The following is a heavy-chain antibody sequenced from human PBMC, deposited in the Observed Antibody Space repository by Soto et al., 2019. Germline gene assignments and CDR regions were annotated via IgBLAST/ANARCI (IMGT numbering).Heavy chain of an antibody. CDR2: IYYSGST. V-gene: IGHV4-39*01. CDR3: GSLWIIGINNAYGEDADY. D-gene: IGHD4-17*01. CDR1: GGSISSTTYS. J-gene: IGHJ4*02. Sequence: SETLSLTCTVSGGSISSTTYSWGWIRQPPGKGLEWIGSIYYSGSTYYNSSLKRRVTISVDTSKNQFSLKLSSVTAADTAVYYCGSLWIIGINNAYGEDADYWGQGTLVTVSS.